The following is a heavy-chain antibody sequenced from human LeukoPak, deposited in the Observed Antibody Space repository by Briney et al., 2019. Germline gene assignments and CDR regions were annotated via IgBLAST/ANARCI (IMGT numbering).Heavy chain of an antibody. D-gene: IGHD2-15*01. CDR3: ARGTVVVVAATYYYYYGMDA. CDR2: IYYSGST. CDR1: GGSVSSGSYY. J-gene: IGHJ6*02. Sequence: PSETLSLTCTVSGGSVSSGSYYWSWIRQPPGKGLEWIGYIYYSGSTNYNPSLKSRVTISVDTSKNQFSLKLSSVTAADTAVYYCARGTVVVVAATYYYYYGMDAWGQGTTVTVSS. V-gene: IGHV4-61*01.